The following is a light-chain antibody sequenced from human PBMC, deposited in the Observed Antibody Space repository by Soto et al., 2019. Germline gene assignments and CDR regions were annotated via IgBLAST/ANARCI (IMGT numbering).Light chain of an antibody. V-gene: IGLV2-14*01. Sequence: ALTQPASVSGSPGQSITISCTGTSSDVGGYNYVSWYQHHPGKAPKLMIYEVSNRPSGGSNRFSGSKSGNTASLTISGLQAEDEADYYCSSYTSSSTRVFGTGTKVTVL. CDR1: SSDVGGYNY. CDR3: SSYTSSSTRV. J-gene: IGLJ1*01. CDR2: EVS.